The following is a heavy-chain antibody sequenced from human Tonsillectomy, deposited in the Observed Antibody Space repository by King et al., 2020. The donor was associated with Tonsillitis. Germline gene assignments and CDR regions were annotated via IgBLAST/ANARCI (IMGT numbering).Heavy chain of an antibody. Sequence: VQLVESGGGLVQPGGSLRLSCAASAFTFSSYWMSWVRQAPGKGLEWVANIKQDGSEKYFVDSVKGRFTISRDNAKNSLYLQMNSLRVEDTAVYYCARVWGNGWPLFDFWGQGTLVTVSS. D-gene: IGHD6-19*01. CDR1: AFTFSSYW. J-gene: IGHJ4*02. CDR3: ARVWGNGWPLFDF. V-gene: IGHV3-7*01. CDR2: IKQDGSEK.